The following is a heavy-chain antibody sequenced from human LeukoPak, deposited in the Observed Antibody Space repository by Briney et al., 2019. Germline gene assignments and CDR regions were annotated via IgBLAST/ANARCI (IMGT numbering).Heavy chain of an antibody. Sequence: GGSLRLSCAASGFTFSGYAMSWVRQAPGKGLEWVSAISGSGGGTYYADSVKGRFTISRDNSKNILYLQMNSLRAEDTAVYYCAKPRPADTTVTCLDYWGQGTLVTVSS. CDR3: AKPRPADTTVTCLDY. D-gene: IGHD4-17*01. CDR1: GFTFSGYA. CDR2: ISGSGGGT. J-gene: IGHJ4*02. V-gene: IGHV3-23*01.